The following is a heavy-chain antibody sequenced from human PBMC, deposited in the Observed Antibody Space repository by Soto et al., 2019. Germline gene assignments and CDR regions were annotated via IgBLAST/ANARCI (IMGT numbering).Heavy chain of an antibody. CDR2: ISYDGSNK. D-gene: IGHD6-13*01. V-gene: IGHV3-30*18. CDR3: AKTKYSSSWYSARALLFDY. CDR1: GFTFSSYG. J-gene: IGHJ4*02. Sequence: GGSLRLSCAASGFTFSSYGMHWVRQAPGKGLEWVAVISYDGSNKYYADSVKGRFTISRDNSKNTLYLQMNSLRAEDTAVYYCAKTKYSSSWYSARALLFDYWGQGTLVTVSS.